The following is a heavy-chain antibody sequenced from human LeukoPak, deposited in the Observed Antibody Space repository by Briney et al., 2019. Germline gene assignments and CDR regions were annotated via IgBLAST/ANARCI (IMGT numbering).Heavy chain of an antibody. CDR1: GFTFGDYA. CDR3: AKDIGRIAAAGTVDY. D-gene: IGHD6-13*01. V-gene: IGHV3-49*04. Sequence: GGSLRLSCTASGFTFGDYAMSWVRQAPGKGLEWVGFIRSKAYGGTTEYAASVKGRFTISRDDSKSIAYLQMNSLRAEDTAVYYCAKDIGRIAAAGTVDYWGQGTLVTVSS. CDR2: IRSKAYGGTT. J-gene: IGHJ4*02.